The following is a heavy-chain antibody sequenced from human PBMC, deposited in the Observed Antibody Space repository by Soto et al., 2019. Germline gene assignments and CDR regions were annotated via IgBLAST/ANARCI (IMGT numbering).Heavy chain of an antibody. CDR3: ARGIKNYYGVDV. CDR2: INSDGTTA. Sequence: EVQLVESGGDLVQPGGSLRLSCAASGFTFTSYWVHWVRQAPEKGLVWVSRINSDGTTANYADSVTGRFTISRDNAKNTVYLQMNSLRVEDTAVYYCARGIKNYYGVDVWGQGTTVTVSS. CDR1: GFTFTSYW. V-gene: IGHV3-74*01. J-gene: IGHJ6*02.